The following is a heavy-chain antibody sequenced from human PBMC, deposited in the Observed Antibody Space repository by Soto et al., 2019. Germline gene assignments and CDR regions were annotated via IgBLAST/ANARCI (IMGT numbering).Heavy chain of an antibody. CDR2: IAPTDSYT. J-gene: IGHJ4*02. CDR3: GRNRSNLMGCDY. Sequence: GESLKISCSISVYNFTAYWITWVRQMPGRGLEWMGRIAPTDSYTKYSPSFQGHVTISVDRSTTTAYLQWSSLKASDTAMYYCGRNRSNLMGCDYWGQG. V-gene: IGHV5-10-1*01. CDR1: VYNFTAYW. D-gene: IGHD1-26*01.